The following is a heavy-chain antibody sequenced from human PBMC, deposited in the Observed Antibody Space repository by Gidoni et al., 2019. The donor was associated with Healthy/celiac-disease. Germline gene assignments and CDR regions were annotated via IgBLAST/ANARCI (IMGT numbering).Heavy chain of an antibody. J-gene: IGHJ6*02. CDR3: ARPLGYSSGWYSVYGMDV. Sequence: QVQLVESGGGVVQPGRSLRLSCAASGFTFSSYGMHWVRQAPGKGLEWVAVIWYDGSNKYYADSVKGRFTISRDNSKNTLYLQMNSLRAEDTAVYYCARPLGYSSGWYSVYGMDVWGQGTTVTVSS. CDR2: IWYDGSNK. V-gene: IGHV3-33*01. CDR1: GFTFSSYG. D-gene: IGHD6-19*01.